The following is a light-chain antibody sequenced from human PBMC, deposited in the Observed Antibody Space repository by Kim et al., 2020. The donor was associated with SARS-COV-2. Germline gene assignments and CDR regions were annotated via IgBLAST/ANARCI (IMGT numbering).Light chain of an antibody. CDR3: QQYVNSPPLT. J-gene: IGKJ4*01. CDR2: GAS. Sequence: PGERATLSCRASQSVSSNYLAWYQQKPGQAPRLLIYGASTRATGIPDRFSGSGSGTDFTLTISRLEPEDFAVYYCQQYVNSPPLTFGGGTKV. CDR1: QSVSSNY. V-gene: IGKV3-20*01.